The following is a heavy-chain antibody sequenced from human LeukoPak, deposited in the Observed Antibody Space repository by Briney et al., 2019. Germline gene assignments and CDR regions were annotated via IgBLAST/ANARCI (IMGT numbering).Heavy chain of an antibody. CDR1: GGSISSGGYY. Sequence: SQTLSLTCTVSGGSISSGGYYWSWIRQPPGKGLEWIGYIYYSGSTYYNPSLKSRVTISVDTSKNQFSLKLSSVTAADTAVYYCAREGSGDAFDIWGQGTMVTVSS. J-gene: IGHJ3*02. CDR2: IYYSGST. V-gene: IGHV4-30-4*08. D-gene: IGHD2-15*01. CDR3: AREGSGDAFDI.